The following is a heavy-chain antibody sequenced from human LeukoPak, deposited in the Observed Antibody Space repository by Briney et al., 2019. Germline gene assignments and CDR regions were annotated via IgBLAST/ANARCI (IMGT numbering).Heavy chain of an antibody. J-gene: IGHJ4*02. CDR2: ISQSGSI. Sequence: KASETLSLTCTVSGDSISSGGYSWSWIRQPPGKGLEWIGYIYHIGYISQSGSIYQNPSLKSRVTISLDTSRNQFSLKLSSVTAADTAVYYCARDLLNEGNHLDYWGQGTLVTVSS. CDR3: ARDLLNEGNHLDY. V-gene: IGHV4-30-2*01. CDR1: GDSISSGGYS. D-gene: IGHD4-23*01.